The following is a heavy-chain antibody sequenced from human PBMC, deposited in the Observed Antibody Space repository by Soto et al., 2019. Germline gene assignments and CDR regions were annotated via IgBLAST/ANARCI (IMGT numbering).Heavy chain of an antibody. V-gene: IGHV3-23*01. D-gene: IGHD2-2*01. Sequence: GGSLRLSCAASGFTFSSYAMSWVRQAPGKGLEWVSAISGSGGSTYYADSVKGRFTISRDNSKNTLYLQMNSLRPEDTAVYYCAKDSGYQLPDNYFYYGLDVWGQGTTVTVSS. CDR1: GFTFSSYA. CDR2: ISGSGGST. J-gene: IGHJ6*02. CDR3: AKDSGYQLPDNYFYYGLDV.